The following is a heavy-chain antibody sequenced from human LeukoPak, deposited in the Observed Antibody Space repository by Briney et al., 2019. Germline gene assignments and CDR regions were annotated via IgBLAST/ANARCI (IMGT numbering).Heavy chain of an antibody. Sequence: GASVKVSCKASGYTFTGYYMHWVRQAPGQGREWMGWINPNSGGTNYAQKFQGRVTMTRDTSISIAYMELSRMRSDDTDVYYCARLQNYYDSSGYQPPTNWGQGTLVTVSS. D-gene: IGHD3-22*01. J-gene: IGHJ4*02. CDR2: INPNSGGT. CDR3: ARLQNYYDSSGYQPPTN. CDR1: GYTFTGYY. V-gene: IGHV1-2*02.